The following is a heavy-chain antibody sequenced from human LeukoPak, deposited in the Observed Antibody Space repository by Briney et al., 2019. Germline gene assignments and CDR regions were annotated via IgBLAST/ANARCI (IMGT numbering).Heavy chain of an antibody. Sequence: SETLSLTCAVYGGSFSGYYWSWIRQPPGKGLEWIGEINHSGSTNYNPSLKRRVTISVDTSKNQFSLKLSSVTAADTAVYYCARGGNYYGSPWGQGTLVTVSS. D-gene: IGHD3-10*01. V-gene: IGHV4-34*01. CDR3: ARGGNYYGSP. CDR1: GGSFSGYY. J-gene: IGHJ4*02. CDR2: INHSGST.